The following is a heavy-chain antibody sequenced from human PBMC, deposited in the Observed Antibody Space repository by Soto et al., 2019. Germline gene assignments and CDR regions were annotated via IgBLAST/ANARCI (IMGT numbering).Heavy chain of an antibody. Sequence: LRLSCAASGFTVRSNYMNWVRQAPGKGLEWVSIIYSDGTTSYADSVKGRFTISRDNFKNTLHLQMNSLRAEDTAVYYCAILSNWGQGTLVTVSS. J-gene: IGHJ4*02. CDR3: AILSN. D-gene: IGHD6-6*01. CDR2: IYSDGTT. CDR1: GFTVRSNY. V-gene: IGHV3-53*01.